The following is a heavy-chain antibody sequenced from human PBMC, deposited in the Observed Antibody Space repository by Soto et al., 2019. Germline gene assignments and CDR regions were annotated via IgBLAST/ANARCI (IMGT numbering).Heavy chain of an antibody. J-gene: IGHJ6*03. V-gene: IGHV1-8*01. CDR1: GYTFTSYD. D-gene: IGHD6-19*01. CDR2: MNPNSGNT. Sequence: ASVKVSCKASGYTFTSYDINWVRQATGQGLEWMGWMNPNSGNTGYAQKFQGRVTMTRNTSISTAYMELSSLRSEDTAVYYCARGTSSGWYDYYYYMDVWGKGTTVTVS. CDR3: ARGTSSGWYDYYYYMDV.